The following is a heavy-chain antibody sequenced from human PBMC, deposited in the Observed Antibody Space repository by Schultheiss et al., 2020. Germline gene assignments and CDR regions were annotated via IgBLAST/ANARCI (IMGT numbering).Heavy chain of an antibody. CDR3: ACTTVAVTIDY. Sequence: SETLSLTCAVYGGSFSSHYWGWIRQPLGKGLEWIGIIYYSGRTYYNPSLKSRVTISVDTSKNQFSLKLSSVTAAETAVYYCACTTVAVTIDYLCQGTLVTFSS. CDR2: IYYSGRT. D-gene: IGHD6-19*01. CDR1: GGSFSSHY. J-gene: IGHJ4*02. V-gene: IGHV4-39*01.